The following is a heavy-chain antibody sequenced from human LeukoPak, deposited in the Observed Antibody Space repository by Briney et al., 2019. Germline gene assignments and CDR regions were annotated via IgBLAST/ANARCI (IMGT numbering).Heavy chain of an antibody. CDR2: VFHSGRT. V-gene: IGHV4-59*01. J-gene: IGHJ3*02. CDR1: GDSITSYY. D-gene: IGHD3-3*01. Sequence: PSQTLSPTCAVAGDSITSYYCSWIRQAPGKGLGWIGYVFHSGRTNYQHSLKRRVAISIDSSRNQFSLRLDSVTAADTAVYYCARGLFDYIFWAFDTWGQGTVVTVSS. CDR3: ARGLFDYIFWAFDT.